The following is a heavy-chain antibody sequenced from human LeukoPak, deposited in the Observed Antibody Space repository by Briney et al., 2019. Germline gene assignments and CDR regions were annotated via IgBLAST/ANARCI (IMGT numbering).Heavy chain of an antibody. CDR2: IKQDGSEK. J-gene: IGHJ4*02. V-gene: IGHV3-7*01. CDR1: GFTFSSYW. Sequence: GGSLRLSCAASGFTFSSYWMSWVRQATGKGLEWVANIKQDGSEKYYVDSVKGRFTISRDNAKNSLYLQMNSLRAEDTAVYYCARGGGYYDSSGYLALHYWGQGTLVTVSS. CDR3: ARGGGYYDSSGYLALHY. D-gene: IGHD3-22*01.